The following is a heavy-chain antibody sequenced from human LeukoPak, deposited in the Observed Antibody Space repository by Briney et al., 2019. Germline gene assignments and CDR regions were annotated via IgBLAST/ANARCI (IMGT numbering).Heavy chain of an antibody. CDR1: GGSISSYY. Sequence: SETLSLTCTVSGGSISSYYWSWIRQPPGKGLEWIGYIYYSGSTNYNPSLKSRVTISVDTSKNQFSLKLSSVTAADTAVYYCARGVSSGWYGRYWGQGTLVTVSS. V-gene: IGHV4-59*12. CDR3: ARGVSSGWYGRY. J-gene: IGHJ4*02. CDR2: IYYSGST. D-gene: IGHD6-19*01.